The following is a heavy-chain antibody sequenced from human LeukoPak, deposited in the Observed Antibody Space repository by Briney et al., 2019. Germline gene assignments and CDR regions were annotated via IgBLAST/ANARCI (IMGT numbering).Heavy chain of an antibody. V-gene: IGHV4-61*02. CDR2: IYARGST. D-gene: IGHD2/OR15-2a*01. CDR3: ARDSHAYFDAFDI. J-gene: IGHJ3*02. Sequence: PSETLSLTCTVSGGSISGNYYWSWIRQPAGKGLEWIGRIYARGSTNYNPSLKSRVTISVDTSESQFSLKLSSVSAADTAVYFCARDSHAYFDAFDIWGQGTMVTVSS. CDR1: GGSISGNYY.